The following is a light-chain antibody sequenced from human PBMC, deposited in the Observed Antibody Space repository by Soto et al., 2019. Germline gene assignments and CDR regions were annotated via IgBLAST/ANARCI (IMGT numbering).Light chain of an antibody. V-gene: IGKV3-11*01. CDR3: QQRSSWPLP. CDR2: DTF. J-gene: IGKJ4*01. Sequence: IVLTQSPGRLSLSPGERATLTCRASQDITTYLAWYQQKPGQAPRLFIYDTFNRASGAPARFSGSGSGTVFTLPITNVAPEDSAVYFCQQRSSWPLPFGGCTKVQIK. CDR1: QDITTY.